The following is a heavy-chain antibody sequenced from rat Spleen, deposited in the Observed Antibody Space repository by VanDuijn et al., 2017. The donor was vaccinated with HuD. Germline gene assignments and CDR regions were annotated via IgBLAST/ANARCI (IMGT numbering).Heavy chain of an antibody. V-gene: IGHV5-46*01. CDR1: GFTFSSFP. CDR2: ISTSGGST. CDR3: TRDYRYNYY. D-gene: IGHD1-5*01. J-gene: IGHJ2*01. Sequence: EVQLVESGGGLVQPGRSMKLSCAASGFTFSSFPMAWVRQAPTKGLEWVATISTSGGSTYYRDSVKGRFTISRDNAKSTLYLQMNSLRSEDTATYYCTRDYRYNYYWGQGVMVTVSS.